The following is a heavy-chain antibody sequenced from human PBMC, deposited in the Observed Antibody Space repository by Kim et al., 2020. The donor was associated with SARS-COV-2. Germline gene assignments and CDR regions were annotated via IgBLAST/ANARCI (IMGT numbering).Heavy chain of an antibody. J-gene: IGHJ6*02. V-gene: IGHV1-3*01. Sequence: ASVKVSCKASGYTFTSYAMHWVRQAPGQRLEWMGWINAGNGNTKYSQKFQGRVTITRDTSASTAYMELSSLRSEDTAVYYCARVSGSYYAGYYYYGMDVWGQGTTVTVSS. D-gene: IGHD1-26*01. CDR2: INAGNGNT. CDR3: ARVSGSYYAGYYYYGMDV. CDR1: GYTFTSYA.